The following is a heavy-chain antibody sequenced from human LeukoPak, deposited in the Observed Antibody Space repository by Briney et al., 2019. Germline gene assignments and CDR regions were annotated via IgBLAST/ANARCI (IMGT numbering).Heavy chain of an antibody. CDR1: GGSFRGYS. Sequence: SETLSLTRAVYGGSFRGYSWTWIRQPPGKGLEWIGEIDRSGSNNYNPALKSRLTISEDTSKNQFSLRLTSVTAADTAVYYGARGSATGLAYWGQGTLVTVSS. CDR3: ARGSATGLAY. V-gene: IGHV4-34*01. J-gene: IGHJ4*02. D-gene: IGHD1-1*01. CDR2: IDRSGSN.